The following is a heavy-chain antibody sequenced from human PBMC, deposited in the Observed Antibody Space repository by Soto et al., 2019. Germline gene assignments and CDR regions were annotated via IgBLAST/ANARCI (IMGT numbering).Heavy chain of an antibody. D-gene: IGHD3-10*01. CDR1: SGSISSSNW. CDR2: IYHSGST. Sequence: QVQLQESGPGLVKPSGTLSLTCAVSSGSISSSNWWSWVRQPPGKGLEWIGEIYHSGSTNYNPSLKSRVTISVDKSKIQFSLKLSSVTAADTAVYYCARGQKPDMVLGVIRKYYYYYMDVWGKGTTVTVSS. CDR3: ARGQKPDMVLGVIRKYYYYYMDV. J-gene: IGHJ6*03. V-gene: IGHV4-4*02.